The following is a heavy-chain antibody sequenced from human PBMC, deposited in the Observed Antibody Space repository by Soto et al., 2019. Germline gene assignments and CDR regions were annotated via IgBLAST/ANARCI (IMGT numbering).Heavy chain of an antibody. CDR2: ISVYNDNT. Sequence: QVQLVQSGTEVKKPGASVKVSCKASGYIFTNYGISWVRQAPGQGLEWMGWISVYNDNTNYAQKFQGRVTMTTDPPTSTAYMELRSLRSDDTAVYYCARGSLFATGWYAVVDQFDYWGQGTLLTVSS. V-gene: IGHV1-18*01. CDR3: ARGSLFATGWYAVVDQFDY. D-gene: IGHD6-19*01. CDR1: GYIFTNYG. J-gene: IGHJ4*02.